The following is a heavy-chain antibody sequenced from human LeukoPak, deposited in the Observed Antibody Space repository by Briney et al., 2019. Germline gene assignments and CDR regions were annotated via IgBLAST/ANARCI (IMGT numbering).Heavy chain of an antibody. D-gene: IGHD6-6*01. CDR3: AKECRFQKASSSSCFDY. V-gene: IGHV3-30*02. J-gene: IGHJ4*02. CDR1: GFTFSNSG. Sequence: GGSLRLSCAASGFTFSNSGMHWVRQAPGKGLEWAAFIRYDGSNKYYADSVKGRFTISRDNSKNTLYLQMNSLRAEDTAVYYCAKECRFQKASSSSCFDYWGQGTLVTVSS. CDR2: IRYDGSNK.